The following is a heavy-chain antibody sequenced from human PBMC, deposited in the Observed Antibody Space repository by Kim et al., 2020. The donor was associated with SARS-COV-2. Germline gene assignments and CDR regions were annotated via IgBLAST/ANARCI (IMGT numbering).Heavy chain of an antibody. J-gene: IGHJ4*02. CDR2: ISGSGGST. D-gene: IGHD2-15*01. CDR3: AKDSAVVHEY. CDR1: GFTFSSYA. V-gene: IGHV3-23*01. Sequence: GGSLRRSCAASGFTFSSYAMSWVRQAPGKGLEWVSAISGSGGSTYYADSVRGRFTISRDNSKNTLSLQMSSLRPEDTALYYCAKDSAVVHEYWGQGTLVT.